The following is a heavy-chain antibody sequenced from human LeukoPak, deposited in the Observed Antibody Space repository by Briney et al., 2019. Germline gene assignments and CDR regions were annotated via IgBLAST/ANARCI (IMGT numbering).Heavy chain of an antibody. CDR2: ISSSSSPI. CDR3: AKRGAEVGATVAPGDY. CDR1: GFTFSSYS. J-gene: IGHJ4*02. V-gene: IGHV3-48*01. D-gene: IGHD1-26*01. Sequence: GGSLRLSCAASGFTFSSYSMNWVRQAPGKGLEWVSCISSSSSPIYYADSVKGRFTISRDKSKNTLYLQMNSLRPEDTAVYYCAKRGAEVGATVAPGDYWGQGTLVTVSS.